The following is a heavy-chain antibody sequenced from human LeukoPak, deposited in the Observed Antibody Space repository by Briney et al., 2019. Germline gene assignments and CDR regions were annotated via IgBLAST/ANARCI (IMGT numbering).Heavy chain of an antibody. Sequence: ASVKVSCKTSGYSFSSYGISWVRQAPGQGLEWMGWISGWNGNTNSTQKLQGRVTLTTDTSTGTAYMELRNLRSDDTAVYYCARDGQWLENYCDYWGQGTRVTVSS. J-gene: IGHJ4*02. V-gene: IGHV1-18*04. CDR2: ISGWNGNT. CDR3: ARDGQWLENYCDY. D-gene: IGHD6-19*01. CDR1: GYSFSSYG.